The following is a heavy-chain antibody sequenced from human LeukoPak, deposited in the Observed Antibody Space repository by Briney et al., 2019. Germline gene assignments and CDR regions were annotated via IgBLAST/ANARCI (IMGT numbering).Heavy chain of an antibody. CDR3: AREIIAPGRVALASFDI. J-gene: IGHJ3*02. CDR2: IYYSGST. CDR1: GGSISSSSYY. V-gene: IGHV4-39*07. Sequence: ETSETLSLTCTVSGGSISSSSYYWGWIRQPPGKGLEWIGSIYYSGSTYYNPSLKSRVTISVDTSKNQFSLKLSSVTAADTAVYYCAREIIAPGRVALASFDIWGQGTMVTVSS. D-gene: IGHD2-15*01.